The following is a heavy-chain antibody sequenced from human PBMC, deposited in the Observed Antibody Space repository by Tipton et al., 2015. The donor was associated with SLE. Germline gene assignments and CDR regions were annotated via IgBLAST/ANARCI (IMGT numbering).Heavy chain of an antibody. J-gene: IGHJ6*02. CDR3: ARERGAYDSSGYWVNRFYGMDA. V-gene: IGHV3-66*01. CDR1: GFIFSNYE. Sequence: SLRLSCVASGFIFSNYEMSWVRQAPGRGLEWVAVSFDDGRESYADSVKGRFSISRDNWRNTVHLQLSGLRPEDTAVYYCARERGAYDSSGYWVNRFYGMDAWGQGTTVTVTS. D-gene: IGHD3-22*01. CDR2: SFDDGRE.